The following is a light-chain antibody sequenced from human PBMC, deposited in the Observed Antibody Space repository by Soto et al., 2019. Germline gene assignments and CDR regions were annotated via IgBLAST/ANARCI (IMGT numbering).Light chain of an antibody. CDR3: MQALETAPWT. CDR1: QSLLHSNGYNY. V-gene: IGKV2-28*01. CDR2: QTS. J-gene: IGKJ1*01. Sequence: IVLTQSPLYLPVTPGEPASISCRSSQSLLHSNGYNYLDWYLQRPGQSPHLLIYQTSNRSSGVPDRFSGSGSGRDFTLRISRVESEDVGVYYCMQALETAPWTFGQGTKVDIK.